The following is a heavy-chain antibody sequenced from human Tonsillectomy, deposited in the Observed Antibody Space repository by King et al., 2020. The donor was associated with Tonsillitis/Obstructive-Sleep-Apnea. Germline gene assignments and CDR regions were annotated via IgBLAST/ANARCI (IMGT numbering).Heavy chain of an antibody. CDR3: ARTYYDILTGYGGPLDV. V-gene: IGHV5-51*03. CDR1: GYSFTSYW. CDR2: IYPGDSDT. J-gene: IGHJ3*01. Sequence: QLVQSGAEVKKPGESLKISCKGSGYSFTSYWIGWVRQMPRKGLEWMGIIYPGDSDTRYSPSFQGQVTISADKSISTAYLQWSSLKASDTAMYYCARTYYDILTGYGGPLDVWGQGTMVTVSS. D-gene: IGHD3-9*01.